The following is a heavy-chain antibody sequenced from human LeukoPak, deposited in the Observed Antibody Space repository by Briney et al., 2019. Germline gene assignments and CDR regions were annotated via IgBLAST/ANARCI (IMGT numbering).Heavy chain of an antibody. J-gene: IGHJ4*02. CDR2: IYYSGST. Sequence: SETLSLTCAISGGSISGTPYYWGWIRQPPGKGLEWIGSIYYSGSTYYNPSLKSRFTISVDTSKNQFSLKLSSVTAADTAVYYCARASTIFGHFAYWGRGTLVTVSS. D-gene: IGHD3-3*01. CDR1: GGSISGTPYY. CDR3: ARASTIFGHFAY. V-gene: IGHV4-39*07.